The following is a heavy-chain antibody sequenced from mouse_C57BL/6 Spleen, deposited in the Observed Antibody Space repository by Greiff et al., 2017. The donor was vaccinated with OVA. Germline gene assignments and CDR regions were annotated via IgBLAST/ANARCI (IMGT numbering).Heavy chain of an antibody. D-gene: IGHD2-1*01. CDR3: TGGGNYD. V-gene: IGHV1-15*01. CDR1: GYTFTDYE. J-gene: IGHJ3*01. CDR2: IDPETGGT. Sequence: VKLQESGAELVRPGASVTLSCKASGYTFTDYEMHWVKQTPVHGLEWIGAIDPETGGTAYNQKFKGKAILTADKSSSTAYMELRSLTSEDSAVYYYTGGGNYDWGQGTLVTVSA.